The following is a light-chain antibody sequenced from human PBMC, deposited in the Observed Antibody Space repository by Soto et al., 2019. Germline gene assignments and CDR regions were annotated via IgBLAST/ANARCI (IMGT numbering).Light chain of an antibody. J-gene: IGLJ1*01. Sequence: QSALTQPASVSGSPGQSITISCTGARSDFGSYNYVSWYQQHPGKAPKVMIYEVGNRPSGVSNRFSGSKSGSTASLTISGLQAEDEADYYCSSYTNSSTYVFGTGTKVTVL. V-gene: IGLV2-14*01. CDR3: SSYTNSSTYV. CDR2: EVG. CDR1: RSDFGSYNY.